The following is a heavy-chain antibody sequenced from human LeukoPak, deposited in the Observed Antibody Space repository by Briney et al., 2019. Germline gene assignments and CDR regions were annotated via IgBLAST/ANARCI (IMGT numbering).Heavy chain of an antibody. CDR3: ARENSVLGASRWYYGMDV. CDR2: ISSSSGTI. CDR1: GFAFSHYS. J-gene: IGHJ6*02. Sequence: GGSLRLSCAASGFAFSHYSMNWVRQAPGKGLEWVSYISSSSGTIYYADSVKGRFTISRDNAKDSLYLQMNSLRDEDTAVYYCARENSVLGASRWYYGMDVWGQGTTVTVSS. V-gene: IGHV3-48*02. D-gene: IGHD5-12*01.